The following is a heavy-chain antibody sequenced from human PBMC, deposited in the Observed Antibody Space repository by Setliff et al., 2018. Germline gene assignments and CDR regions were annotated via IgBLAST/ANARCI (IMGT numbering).Heavy chain of an antibody. Sequence: SVKVSCKASGYTFTTSYMHWVRQAPGQGLEWMGIINPINPSGGSTSYAQKFQGRVTMTRDTSTSTVYMELSSLRSEDTAVYYCARSIVGATGGYFDYWGQGSLVTVSS. CDR1: GYTFTTSY. D-gene: IGHD1-26*01. J-gene: IGHJ4*02. CDR2: INPINPSGGST. V-gene: IGHV1-46*01. CDR3: ARSIVGATGGYFDY.